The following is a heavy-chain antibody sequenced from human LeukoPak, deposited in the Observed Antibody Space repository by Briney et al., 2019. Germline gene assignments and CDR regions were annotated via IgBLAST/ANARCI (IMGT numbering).Heavy chain of an antibody. CDR1: GFTFSDYY. D-gene: IGHD3-22*01. Sequence: GGSLRLSCAASGFTFSDYYMSWIRQAPGKGLEWVSGISGSGGNTYYAGSVKGRFTISRDNSKNTLDLQMNSLKVEDTAVYYCAKFRYHSNDNNYLDFNYWGQGTLVTVSS. CDR3: AKFRYHSNDNNYLDFNY. CDR2: ISGSGGNT. J-gene: IGHJ4*02. V-gene: IGHV3-23*01.